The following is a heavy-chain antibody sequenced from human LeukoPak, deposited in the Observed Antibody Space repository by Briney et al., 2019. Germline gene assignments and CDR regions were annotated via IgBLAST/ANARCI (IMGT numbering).Heavy chain of an antibody. CDR3: ARASPRGAAAGPIDY. D-gene: IGHD6-13*01. J-gene: IGHJ4*02. V-gene: IGHV4-4*02. Sequence: SETLSLTCAVSGGSISSSNWWSWVRQPPGKGLEWIGEIYHSGSTNYNPSLKSRVTISVDKSKNQFSLKLSSVTAADTAVYYCARASPRGAAAGPIDYWGQGTLVTVSS. CDR2: IYHSGST. CDR1: GGSISSSNW.